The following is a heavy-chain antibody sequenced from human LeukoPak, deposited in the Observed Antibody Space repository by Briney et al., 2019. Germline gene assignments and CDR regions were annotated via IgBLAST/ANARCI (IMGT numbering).Heavy chain of an antibody. J-gene: IGHJ4*02. CDR1: GFTVSSYS. V-gene: IGHV3-48*01. CDR3: ARDPESNWGWDLDY. D-gene: IGHD7-27*01. CDR2: ISSSGSMI. Sequence: SGGSLRLSCAASGFTVSSYSMNWVRQVPGKGLEWVSHISSSGSMIWYADSVKGRFTISRDSAKNSLHLQMNSLRAEDTAVYYCARDPESNWGWDLDYWGQGTLVTVSS.